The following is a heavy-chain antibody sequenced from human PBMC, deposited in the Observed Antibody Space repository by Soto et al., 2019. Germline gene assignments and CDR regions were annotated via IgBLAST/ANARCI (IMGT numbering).Heavy chain of an antibody. V-gene: IGHV3-23*01. Sequence: LRLSCAASGFTFISYAMSWVRQAPGKGLEWVSAISGGGGSTYYADSVEGRFTISRDNSKNTMFLQMNSLRAEDTAVYYCARGSGVGTYYFDYWGQGTLVTVSS. J-gene: IGHJ4*02. CDR1: GFTFISYA. CDR2: ISGGGGST. D-gene: IGHD2-15*01. CDR3: ARGSGVGTYYFDY.